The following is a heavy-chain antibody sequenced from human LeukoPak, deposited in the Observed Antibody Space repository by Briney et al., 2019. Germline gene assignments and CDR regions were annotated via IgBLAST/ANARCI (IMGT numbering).Heavy chain of an antibody. V-gene: IGHV1-18*01. J-gene: IGHJ6*03. CDR2: ISAYNGNT. CDR3: AREYYYDSSGSSYYYYYMDV. CDR1: GYTFTSYG. Sequence: ASVKVSCKASGYTFTSYGISWVRQAPGQGLAWMGWISAYNGNTNYAQKLQGRVTMTSDTSTSTAYMELRSLRSDDTAVYYCAREYYYDSSGSSYYYYYMDVWGKGTTVTVSS. D-gene: IGHD3-22*01.